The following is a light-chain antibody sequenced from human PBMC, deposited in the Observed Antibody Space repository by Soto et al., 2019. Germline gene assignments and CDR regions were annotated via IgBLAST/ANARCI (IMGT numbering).Light chain of an antibody. J-gene: IGKJ1*01. V-gene: IGKV3-20*01. CDR1: RSVSSK. CDR3: QQYGSSPKT. Sequence: EIVMTQSPATLSVSPGERATLSCRASRSVSSKLAWYQQKPGQAPWLLIYGASTRATGIPARFSGSGSGTDFTLTISRLEPEDFAVYYCQQYGSSPKTFGQGTKVDIK. CDR2: GAS.